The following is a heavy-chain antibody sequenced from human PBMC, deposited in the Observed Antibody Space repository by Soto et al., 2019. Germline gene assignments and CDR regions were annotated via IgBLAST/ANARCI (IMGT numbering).Heavy chain of an antibody. D-gene: IGHD1-1*01. J-gene: IGHJ4*02. Sequence: EVQLLESGGGLVQPGGSLRLSCTASGFSLSTYGVTWVRQAPGKGLEWVSGVSGGSGTTHYADSVKGRFTITTDNSENTAYLQMNSLRVDDTAVYYCAKWNGYGDHWGQGTLVTVS. CDR1: GFSLSTYG. CDR3: AKWNGYGDH. CDR2: VSGGSGTT. V-gene: IGHV3-23*01.